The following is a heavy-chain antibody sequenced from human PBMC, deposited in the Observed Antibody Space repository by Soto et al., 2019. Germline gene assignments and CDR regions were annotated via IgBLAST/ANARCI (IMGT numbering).Heavy chain of an antibody. CDR1: GFTFSSYG. V-gene: IGHV3-30*18. D-gene: IGHD5-18*01. CDR3: AKVATATLSTINFDY. Sequence: ESGGGVVQPGRSLRLSCAASGFTFSSYGMHWVRQAPGKGLEWVAVISYDGSNKYYADSVKGRFTISRDNSKNTLYLQMNSLRAEDTAVYYCAKVATATLSTINFDYWGQGTLVTVSS. J-gene: IGHJ4*02. CDR2: ISYDGSNK.